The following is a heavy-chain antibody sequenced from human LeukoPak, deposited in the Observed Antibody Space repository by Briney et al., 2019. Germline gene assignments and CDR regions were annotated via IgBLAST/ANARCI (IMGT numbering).Heavy chain of an antibody. CDR3: ARYAGTYHFDY. V-gene: IGHV4-38-2*01. D-gene: IGHD3-10*01. CDR1: DDSISSGYY. J-gene: IGHJ4*02. CDR2: IYHSGGNT. Sequence: SETLSLTCVVSDDSISSGYYWGWIRQPPGKGLEWIGSIYHSGGNTYYNPSLKSRVTISVDTSKNQFSLKVSSVTAADTAVYHCARYAGTYHFDYWGQGTLVTVSS.